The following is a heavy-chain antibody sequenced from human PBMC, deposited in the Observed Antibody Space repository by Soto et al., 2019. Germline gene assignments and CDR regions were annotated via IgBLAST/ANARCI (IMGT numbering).Heavy chain of an antibody. CDR2: ISDSGATT. J-gene: IGHJ4*02. D-gene: IGHD6-19*01. V-gene: IGHV3-23*01. CDR3: AKEDTSSGSLDY. Sequence: GSLRLSCAASGFPFGENATSWVRQAPGKGLEWVSGISDSGATTYYADSVRGRFTISRDNSKNTLYLQMKSLRAEDSASYYCAKEDTSSGSLDYWGQGALVTVSS. CDR1: GFPFGENA.